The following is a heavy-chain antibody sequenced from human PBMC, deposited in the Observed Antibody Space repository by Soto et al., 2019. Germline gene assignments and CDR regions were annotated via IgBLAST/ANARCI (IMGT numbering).Heavy chain of an antibody. Sequence: QVQLVQSGTEVKRPGDSVKVSCKASGYTFTGYYVHWVRQAPGQGLEWMGWINPNSGDTYLAQRFQGRVTMNRATSIGTAYMELRGLTSDDPAEYYCAKGGAIVAAGTRVYLYNAMDVWGQGTTVTVSS. CDR2: INPNSGDT. D-gene: IGHD1-26*01. CDR1: GYTFTGYY. V-gene: IGHV1-2*02. J-gene: IGHJ6*02. CDR3: AKGGAIVAAGTRVYLYNAMDV.